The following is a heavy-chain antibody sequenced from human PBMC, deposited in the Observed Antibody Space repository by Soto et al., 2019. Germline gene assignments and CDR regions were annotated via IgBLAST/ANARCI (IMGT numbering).Heavy chain of an antibody. CDR2: IYYSWGS. J-gene: IGHJ6*02. CDR3: AASRYCSGGSCYSTRFYYYYGMDV. Sequence: PSESLSLTCTVYGGSITTYYWSWIRPPPGKGLEWMGYIYYSWGSNYNPSLKSGATISVDTSKNQFSLKLSSVTAADTAVYYCAASRYCSGGSCYSTRFYYYYGMDVWGQGTTVTVSS. CDR1: GGSITTYY. V-gene: IGHV4-59*01. D-gene: IGHD2-15*01.